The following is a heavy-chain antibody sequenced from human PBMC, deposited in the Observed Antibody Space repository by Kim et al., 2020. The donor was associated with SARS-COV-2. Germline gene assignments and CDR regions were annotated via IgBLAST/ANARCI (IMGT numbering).Heavy chain of an antibody. V-gene: IGHV3-23*01. D-gene: IGHD6-13*01. CDR3: AKIGIAAAGTVGY. Sequence: SADSVKGRFTISRDNSTNTLYLQMHSLRAEDTAVYYCAKIGIAAAGTVGYWGQGTLVTVSS. J-gene: IGHJ4*02.